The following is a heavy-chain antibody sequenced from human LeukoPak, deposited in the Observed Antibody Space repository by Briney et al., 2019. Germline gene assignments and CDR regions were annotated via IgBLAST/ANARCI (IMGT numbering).Heavy chain of an antibody. CDR1: GGTFSSYA. CDR3: ARGGWYYFDY. CDR2: IIPIFGTA. D-gene: IGHD6-19*01. Sequence: GSSVKVSCKASGGTFSSYAISWVRQAPGQGLEWMGGIIPIFGTANYAQKFQGRVTMTRDTSTSTVYMELSSLRSEDTAVYYCARGGWYYFDYWGQGTLVTVSS. J-gene: IGHJ4*02. V-gene: IGHV1-69*05.